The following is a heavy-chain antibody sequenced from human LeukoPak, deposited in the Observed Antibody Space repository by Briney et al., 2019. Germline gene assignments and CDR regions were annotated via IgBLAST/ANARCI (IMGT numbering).Heavy chain of an antibody. CDR1: GFTFSSYS. J-gene: IGHJ6*03. CDR2: ISSSSSYI. D-gene: IGHD3-9*01. Sequence: PGGSLRLSCAASGFTFSSYSMNWVRQAPGKGLEWVSSISSSSSYIYYADSVKGRFTISRDNAKNSLYLQMNSLRAEGTAVYYCARAPGHLDWNGYYYYMDVWGKGTTVTISS. CDR3: ARAPGHLDWNGYYYYMDV. V-gene: IGHV3-21*01.